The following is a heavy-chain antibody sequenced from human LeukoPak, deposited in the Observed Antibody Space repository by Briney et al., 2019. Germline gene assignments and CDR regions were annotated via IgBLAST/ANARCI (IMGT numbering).Heavy chain of an antibody. Sequence: GGSLRLSCAASGFTFSSYAMHWVRQAPGKGLEWVAVISYDGSNKYYADSAKGRFTISRDNSKNTLYLQMNSLRAEDTAVYYCARGPAKRWLQLLGYWGQGTLVTVSS. CDR3: ARGPAKRWLQLLGY. CDR2: ISYDGSNK. V-gene: IGHV3-30*04. D-gene: IGHD5-24*01. J-gene: IGHJ4*02. CDR1: GFTFSSYA.